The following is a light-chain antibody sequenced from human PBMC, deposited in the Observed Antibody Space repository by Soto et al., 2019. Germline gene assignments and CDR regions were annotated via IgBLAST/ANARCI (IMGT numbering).Light chain of an antibody. CDR3: QQYGSSGT. CDR2: GAS. CDR1: QSVSNNY. J-gene: IGKJ1*01. V-gene: IGKV3-20*01. Sequence: EIVLTPSPGTLSLSPGERATLSCRASQSVSNNYLAWYQQKPGQAPRLLIYGASNRATGIPDRFSGSGSGTDFTLTISRLEPEDFAVYHCQQYGSSGTFGQGTKVDI.